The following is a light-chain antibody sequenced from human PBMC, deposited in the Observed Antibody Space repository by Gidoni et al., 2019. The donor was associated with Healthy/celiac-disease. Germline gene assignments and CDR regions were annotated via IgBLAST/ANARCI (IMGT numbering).Light chain of an antibody. J-gene: IGKJ3*01. Sequence: DIQMTQSPSSLSASVGDRVTITCRASQSISSYLNWYQQKPGKDPKLLIYAASSLQSGVPSRFSGSGSGTDFTLTISSLQPEDFATYYCQQSYSTPPTCXPXTKVDIK. CDR2: AAS. V-gene: IGKV1-39*01. CDR3: QQSYSTPPT. CDR1: QSISSY.